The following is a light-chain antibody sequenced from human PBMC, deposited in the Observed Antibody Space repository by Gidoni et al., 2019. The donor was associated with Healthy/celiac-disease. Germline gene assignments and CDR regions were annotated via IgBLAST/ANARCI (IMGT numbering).Light chain of an antibody. CDR1: QGICSC. Sequence: DIQMPQSPSLLSASVGDRVTITCRASQGICSCLAWYQQKPGKAPKLLIYTASNLQSGVPSRFSGSGSGTEFTLTISSLQPEDFATYYCQQLNSYPLFGGGTKVEI. J-gene: IGKJ4*01. CDR3: QQLNSYPL. V-gene: IGKV1-9*01. CDR2: TAS.